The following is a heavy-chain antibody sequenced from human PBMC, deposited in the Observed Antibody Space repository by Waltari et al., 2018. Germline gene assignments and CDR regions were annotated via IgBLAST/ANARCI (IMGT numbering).Heavy chain of an antibody. CDR3: ARDHDFWSGPNRYNWFDP. D-gene: IGHD3-3*01. Sequence: QLQLQESGPGLVKPSETLSLTCTVSGGSISSSSYYWGWIRQPPGKGLEWIGYIYYSGSTNYNPSLKSRVTISVDTSKNQFSLKLSSVTAADTAVYYCARDHDFWSGPNRYNWFDPWGQGTLVTVSS. J-gene: IGHJ5*02. CDR2: IYYSGST. CDR1: GGSISSSSYY. V-gene: IGHV4-61*05.